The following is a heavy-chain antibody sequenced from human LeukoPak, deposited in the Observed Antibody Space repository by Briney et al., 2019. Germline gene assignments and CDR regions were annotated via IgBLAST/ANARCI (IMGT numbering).Heavy chain of an antibody. V-gene: IGHV4-59*01. CDR1: GGSISSYY. D-gene: IGHD6-13*01. J-gene: IGHJ3*02. Sequence: SETLSLTCTVSGGSISSYYWSWIRQPPGKGLGGIGYIYYSGSTYYNPSLKSRVTISVATSKNQFSLKLSSVTAADTAVYYCARVVLLAAAGPAAFDIWGQGTMVTVSS. CDR3: ARVVLLAAAGPAAFDI. CDR2: IYYSGST.